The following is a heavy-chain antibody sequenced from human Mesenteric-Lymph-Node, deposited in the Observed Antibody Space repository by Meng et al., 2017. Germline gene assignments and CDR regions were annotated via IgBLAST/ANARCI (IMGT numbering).Heavy chain of an antibody. V-gene: IGHV6-1*01. Sequence: SCAISGDTVSSNTAAWNWIRQSPSRGLEWLGRTYYRSKWFNDYAVSVKSRVIIDPDTSRNHFSLQLNSVTPEDTAVYYCASTRSGSYYDLRRAFDIWGQGTMVTVSS. CDR3: ASTRSGSYYDLRRAFDI. CDR1: GDTVSSNTAA. D-gene: IGHD1-26*01. J-gene: IGHJ3*02. CDR2: TYYRSKWFN.